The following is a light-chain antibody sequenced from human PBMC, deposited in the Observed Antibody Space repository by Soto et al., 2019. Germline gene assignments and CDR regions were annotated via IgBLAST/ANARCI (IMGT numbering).Light chain of an antibody. CDR3: QQYGDWPPET. CDR2: GAS. J-gene: IGKJ2*01. CDR1: QSVSRN. V-gene: IGKV3-15*01. Sequence: EVVLTQSPATLSVSPGDRATLSCRASQSVSRNLAWYQQKPGQAPRLLIYGASTRATGVPARFIGSGSATEFTLSISSLQSEDVPVYYCQQYGDWPPETFGQGTKLEI.